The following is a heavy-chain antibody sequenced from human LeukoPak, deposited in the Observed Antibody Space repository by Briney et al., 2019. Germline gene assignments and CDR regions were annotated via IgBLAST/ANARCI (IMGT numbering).Heavy chain of an antibody. Sequence: LAASVKVSCKASGGTFSSYAISWVRQAPGQGLEWMGGIIPIFGTANYAQKFQGRVTITTDESTSTAYMELSSLRSEDTAVYYCARDDARRPLQVDYWGQGTLVTVSS. CDR3: ARDDARRPLQVDY. CDR2: IIPIFGTA. CDR1: GGTFSSYA. J-gene: IGHJ4*02. D-gene: IGHD6-6*01. V-gene: IGHV1-69*05.